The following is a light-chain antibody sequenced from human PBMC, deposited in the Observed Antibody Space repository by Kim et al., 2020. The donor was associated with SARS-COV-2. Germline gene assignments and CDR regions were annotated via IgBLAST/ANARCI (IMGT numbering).Light chain of an antibody. V-gene: IGLV1-44*01. CDR2: TDN. CDR1: SSNIGSNY. Sequence: QRLTISCSGSSSNIGSNYVSWYQHLPGTAPKLLIYTDNQRPSGVPDRFSGSKSGTSASLAISGLQSEDEADYYCAAWDDGLRGRMFGGGTKVTV. CDR3: AAWDDGLRGRM. J-gene: IGLJ3*02.